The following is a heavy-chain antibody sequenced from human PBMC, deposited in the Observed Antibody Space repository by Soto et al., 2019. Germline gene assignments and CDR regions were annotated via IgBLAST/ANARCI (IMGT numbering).Heavy chain of an antibody. Sequence: PGESLKISCKASGYNFATYCIAWVRQMPGKGLECMGIIYPGDSNTRYSPSFQGQVTISADKSITTTYLQWSSLEASDTAMYYCARGMTSHDYWGQGTQVTVSS. V-gene: IGHV5-51*01. CDR1: GYNFATYC. D-gene: IGHD2-21*02. CDR3: ARGMTSHDY. J-gene: IGHJ4*02. CDR2: IYPGDSNT.